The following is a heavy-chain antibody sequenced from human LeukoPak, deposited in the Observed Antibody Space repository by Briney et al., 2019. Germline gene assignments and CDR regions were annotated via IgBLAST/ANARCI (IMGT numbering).Heavy chain of an antibody. CDR3: PYGSGSYPVY. V-gene: IGHV4-59*01. D-gene: IGHD3-10*01. J-gene: IGHJ4*02. CDR1: GGSISSYY. CDR2: IYYSGST. Sequence: SETLSLTCTVSGGSISSYYWSWIRQPPGKGLEWIGYIYYSGSTNYNPSLKSRATISVDTSKNQFSLKLRSVTAADTAVYYCPYGSGSYPVYWGQGTLVTVSS.